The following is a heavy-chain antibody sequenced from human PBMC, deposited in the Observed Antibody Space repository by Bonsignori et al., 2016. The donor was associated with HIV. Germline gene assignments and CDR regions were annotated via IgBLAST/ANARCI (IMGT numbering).Heavy chain of an antibody. CDR2: IGGAGDI. D-gene: IGHD2-21*01. CDR1: GFTFNIFV. CDR3: AKDVWQHLAPDS. V-gene: IGHV3-23*04. Sequence: EVQLVESGGGLVQPGGSLRLSCAASGFTFNIFVMNWVRQAPGRGLEWVSTIGGAGDIYYADSVRGRFTISRDNSRNTLYLQMNSLRGDDTAVYYCAKDVWQHLAPDSWGQEPWSRSPQ. J-gene: IGHJ5*01.